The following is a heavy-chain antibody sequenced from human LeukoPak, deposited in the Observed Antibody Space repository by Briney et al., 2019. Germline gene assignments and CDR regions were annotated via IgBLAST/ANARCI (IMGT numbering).Heavy chain of an antibody. V-gene: IGHV3-23*01. CDR2: IGCGPGNT. CDR1: GFSFSSYA. CDR3: AKGKGPTANWHFDV. J-gene: IGHJ2*01. D-gene: IGHD2-21*02. Sequence: GESLRLSCAASGFSFSSYAMSWVRQAPGKGLEWVSVIGCGPGNTYYTDSVKGLFTISRDTSKNTLYLHLNSMRAEDTAVYYCAKGKGPTANWHFDVWGRGTLVTVPS.